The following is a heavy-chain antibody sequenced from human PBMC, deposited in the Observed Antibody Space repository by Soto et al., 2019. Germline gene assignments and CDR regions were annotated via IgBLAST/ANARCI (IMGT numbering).Heavy chain of an antibody. J-gene: IGHJ5*02. D-gene: IGHD2-15*01. V-gene: IGHV1-18*01. CDR2: ISAYNGDT. CDR1: GYTFSRYG. CDR3: GRSCKGSHWLDP. Sequence: QIQLVQTGAEMKKPGASVKVSCKASGYTFSRYGITWVRQAPGQGLEWMGWISAYNGDTKYAPKLQARVTMTTDTSTNTAYMELRSLRSDDTAVYFCGRSCKGSHWLDPWGQGTLVTVSS.